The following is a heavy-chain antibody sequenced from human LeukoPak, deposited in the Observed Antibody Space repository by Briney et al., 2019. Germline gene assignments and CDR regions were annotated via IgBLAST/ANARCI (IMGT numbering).Heavy chain of an antibody. D-gene: IGHD3-10*01. CDR1: GGTFSSYA. V-gene: IGHV1-2*02. CDR2: INPKSGGT. J-gene: IGHJ3*02. CDR3: ARNLWFGESSDAFDM. Sequence: ASVKVSCKASGGTFSSYAISWVRQAPGQGLEWMGWINPKSGGTNYAQKFQGRVTMTRDTSISTAYMDMSSLRSDDTAVYYCARNLWFGESSDAFDMWGQGTMVTVSS.